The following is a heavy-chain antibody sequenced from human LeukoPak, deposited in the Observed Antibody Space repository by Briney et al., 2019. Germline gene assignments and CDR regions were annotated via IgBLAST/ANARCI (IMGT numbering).Heavy chain of an antibody. Sequence: PSETLSLTCTVSGGSISSGSSYWSWIRQPAGKGLEWIGRMYSSGSTNYNPSLKSRVTISVDTSKNQFSLKLSSVTAADTAVYYCARARWSPLYYFDYWGQGTLVTVSS. CDR1: GGSISSGSSY. V-gene: IGHV4-61*10. J-gene: IGHJ4*02. CDR2: MYSSGST. D-gene: IGHD4-23*01. CDR3: ARARWSPLYYFDY.